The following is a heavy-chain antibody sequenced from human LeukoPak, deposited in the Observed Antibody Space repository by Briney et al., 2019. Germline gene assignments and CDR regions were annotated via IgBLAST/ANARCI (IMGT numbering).Heavy chain of an antibody. CDR3: ATVFGY. CDR1: GFTLSSDW. J-gene: IGHJ4*02. V-gene: IGHV3-74*01. Sequence: GGSLRLSCAVSGFTLSSDWMHWVRQAPGKGLEWVSRMNQDGSDTSYADSVKGRFTISRDNAKNTVYLQMKSLRAEDSAVYYCATVFGYWGQGTLVTVSS. CDR2: MNQDGSDT.